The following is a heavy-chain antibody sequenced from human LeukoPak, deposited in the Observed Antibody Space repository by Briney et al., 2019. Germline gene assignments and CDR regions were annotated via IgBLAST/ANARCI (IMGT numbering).Heavy chain of an antibody. CDR2: ISGSGGST. D-gene: IGHD3-10*01. Sequence: GGSLRLSCAASGFTFSGYAMSWVRQAPGKGLEWVSAISGSGGSTYYADSVKGRFTISRDNSKNTLYLQMNSLRAEDTAVYYCAKGNSRYYYGSAEGDYWGQGTLVTVSS. J-gene: IGHJ4*02. V-gene: IGHV3-23*01. CDR3: AKGNSRYYYGSAEGDY. CDR1: GFTFSGYA.